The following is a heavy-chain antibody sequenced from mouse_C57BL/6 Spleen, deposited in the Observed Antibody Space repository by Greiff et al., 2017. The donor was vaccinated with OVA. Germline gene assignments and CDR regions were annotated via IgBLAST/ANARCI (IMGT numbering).Heavy chain of an antibody. CDR1: GYAFSSSW. CDR3: ASGDYYGSSYGYFDV. CDR2: IYPGDGDT. J-gene: IGHJ1*03. D-gene: IGHD1-1*01. Sequence: QVQLQQSGPELVKPGASVKISCKASGYAFSSSWMNWVKQSPGKGLEWIGRIYPGDGDTNYTGKFKGKATLTGDKSSSTAYMQLSSLTSEDSAVYLCASGDYYGSSYGYFDVWGTGTTVTVSS. V-gene: IGHV1-82*01.